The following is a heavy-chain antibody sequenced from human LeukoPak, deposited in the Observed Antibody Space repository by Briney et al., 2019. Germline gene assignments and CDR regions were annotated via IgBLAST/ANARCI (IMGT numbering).Heavy chain of an antibody. CDR1: GYTFTGYY. J-gene: IGHJ6*04. D-gene: IGHD2-21*02. CDR2: IIPIFGTA. Sequence: ASVKVSCKASGYTFTGYYMHWVRQAPGQGLEWMGGIIPIFGTANYAQKFQGRVTITTDESTSTAYMELSSLRSEDTAVYYCARSDLSLVWGKGTTVTVSS. V-gene: IGHV1-69*05. CDR3: ARSDLSLV.